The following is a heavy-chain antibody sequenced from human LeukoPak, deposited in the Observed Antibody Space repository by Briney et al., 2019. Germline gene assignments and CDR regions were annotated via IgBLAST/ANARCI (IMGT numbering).Heavy chain of an antibody. CDR1: GYTFTSYY. CDR2: INPSGGST. V-gene: IGHV1-46*01. Sequence: ASVKVSCKASGYTFTSYYMHWVRQAPGQGLEWMGIINPSGGSTSYAQKFQGRVTMTRDMSTSTVYMELSSLRSEDTAAYYCARVRRSRLAELDYWGQGTLVTVSS. J-gene: IGHJ4*02. CDR3: ARVRRSRLAELDY. D-gene: IGHD3-16*01.